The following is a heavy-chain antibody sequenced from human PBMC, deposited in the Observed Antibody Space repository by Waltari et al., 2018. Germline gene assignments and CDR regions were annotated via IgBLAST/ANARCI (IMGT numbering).Heavy chain of an antibody. Sequence: QVQLQESGPGLVKPSETLSLTCTVSGGSISSYYWSWIRQPPGKGLEWIGYIYYSGGTNYHPSLKSRVTISVDTSKNQFSLKLSSVTAADTAVYYCASGPAGDYWGQGTLVTVSS. J-gene: IGHJ4*02. V-gene: IGHV4-59*08. CDR2: IYYSGGT. CDR3: ASGPAGDY. CDR1: GGSISSYY.